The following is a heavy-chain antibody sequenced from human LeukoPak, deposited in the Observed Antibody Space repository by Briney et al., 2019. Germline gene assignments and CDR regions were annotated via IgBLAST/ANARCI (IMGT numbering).Heavy chain of an antibody. J-gene: IGHJ6*03. D-gene: IGHD6-13*01. Sequence: GGSLRLSCAASGFTFSSYWMSWVRQAPGKGLEWVANIKQDGSEKYYADSVKGRFTISRDNSKNTLYLQMNSLRAEDTAVYYCARDSSSWYFYYYYYMDVWGKGTTVTVSS. V-gene: IGHV3-7*01. CDR1: GFTFSSYW. CDR2: IKQDGSEK. CDR3: ARDSSSWYFYYYYYMDV.